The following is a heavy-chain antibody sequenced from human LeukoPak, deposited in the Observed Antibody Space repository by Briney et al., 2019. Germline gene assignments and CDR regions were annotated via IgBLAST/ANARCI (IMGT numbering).Heavy chain of an antibody. Sequence: PGGSPRLSCAASGFTFSSYWMSWVRQAPGKGLEWVANIKQDGSEKYYVDSVKGRFTISRDNAKNSLYLQMNSLRAEDTAVYYCARDRGYSSSWYAIDAFDIWGQGTMVTVSS. CDR2: IKQDGSEK. CDR3: ARDRGYSSSWYAIDAFDI. V-gene: IGHV3-7*01. D-gene: IGHD6-13*01. J-gene: IGHJ3*02. CDR1: GFTFSSYW.